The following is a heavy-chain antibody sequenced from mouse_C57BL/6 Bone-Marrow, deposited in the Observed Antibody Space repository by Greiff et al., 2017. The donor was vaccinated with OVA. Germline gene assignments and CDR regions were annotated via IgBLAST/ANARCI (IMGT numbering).Heavy chain of an antibody. Sequence: EVMLVESGGGLVKPGGSLKLSCAASGFTFSSYAMSWVRQTPEKRLEWVATISDGGSYTYYPDNVKGRFTISRDNAKNNLYLQMSHLKSEDTAMYYCARDGVSTGAPFAYWGQGTLVTVSA. D-gene: IGHD4-1*02. CDR3: ARDGVSTGAPFAY. V-gene: IGHV5-4*01. CDR2: ISDGGSYT. J-gene: IGHJ3*01. CDR1: GFTFSSYA.